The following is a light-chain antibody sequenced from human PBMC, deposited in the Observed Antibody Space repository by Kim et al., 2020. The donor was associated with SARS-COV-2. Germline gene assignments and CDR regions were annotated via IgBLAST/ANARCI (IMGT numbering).Light chain of an antibody. CDR2: DVS. J-gene: IGLJ3*02. CDR1: SSGVGGYND. Sequence: GQSINNSGTGTSSGVGGYNDVSWYQQHTGQAPKLMIYDVSNRPSEVSNRLSGSKAGKTASLTISGLQAEDEADHYCSSYTSSSTRVFGGGTQLTVL. V-gene: IGLV2-14*03. CDR3: SSYTSSSTRV.